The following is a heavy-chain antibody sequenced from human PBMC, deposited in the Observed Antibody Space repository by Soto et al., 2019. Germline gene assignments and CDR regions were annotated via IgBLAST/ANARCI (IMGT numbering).Heavy chain of an antibody. CDR1: GYTFTSYG. J-gene: IGHJ3*02. Sequence: AASVKVSCKASGYTFTSYGISWVRQAPGQGLEWMGWISAYNGNTNYAQKLQGRVTMTTDTSTSTAYMELRSLRSDDTAVYYCAGRYDSSGYYSQGHDAFDIWGQGTMVTVSS. V-gene: IGHV1-18*01. D-gene: IGHD3-22*01. CDR3: AGRYDSSGYYSQGHDAFDI. CDR2: ISAYNGNT.